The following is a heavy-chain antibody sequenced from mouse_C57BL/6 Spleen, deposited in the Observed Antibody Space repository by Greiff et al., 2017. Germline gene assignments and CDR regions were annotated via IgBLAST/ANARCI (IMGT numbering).Heavy chain of an antibody. V-gene: IGHV1-55*01. J-gene: IGHJ4*01. CDR2: IYPGSGST. D-gene: IGHD2-5*01. CDR1: GYTFTSYW. CDR3: ARSPYYSNYAMDY. Sequence: QVQLKQPGAELVKPGASVKMSCKASGYTFTSYWITWVKQRPGQGLEWIGDIYPGSGSTNYNEKFKSKATLTVDTSSSTAYMQLSSLTSEDSAVYYCARSPYYSNYAMDYWGQGTSVTVSS.